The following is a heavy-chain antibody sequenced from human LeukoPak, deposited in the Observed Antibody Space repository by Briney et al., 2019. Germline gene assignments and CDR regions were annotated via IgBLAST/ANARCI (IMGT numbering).Heavy chain of an antibody. CDR3: ARLNRGAPVDY. CDR2: IYYSGST. CDR1: GGSISSYY. Sequence: SETLSLTCTVSGGSISSYYWSWIRQPPGKGLEWIGYIYYSGSTNYNPSLKSRVTISVDTSKNQFSLKLSSVTAADTAVYYCARLNRGAPVDYWGQGTLVTVSS. D-gene: IGHD1-26*01. J-gene: IGHJ4*02. V-gene: IGHV4-59*01.